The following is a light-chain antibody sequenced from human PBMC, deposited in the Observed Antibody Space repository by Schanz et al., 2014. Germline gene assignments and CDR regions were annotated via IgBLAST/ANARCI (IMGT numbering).Light chain of an antibody. CDR3: AAWDDSLNGLL. Sequence: QSVLTQPPSVSGAPGQRVTISCTGSSSNIGAGYDVHWYQQLPGTAPKLLMYGNKNRPSGVPDRFSGSKSGTSASLAISGLQSEDEADFYCAAWDDSLNGLLFGGGTKLTVL. CDR2: GNK. CDR1: SSNIGAGYD. V-gene: IGLV1-40*01. J-gene: IGLJ2*01.